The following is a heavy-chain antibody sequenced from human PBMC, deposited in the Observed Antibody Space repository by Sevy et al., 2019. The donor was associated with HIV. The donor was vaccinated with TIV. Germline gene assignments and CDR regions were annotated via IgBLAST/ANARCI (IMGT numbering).Heavy chain of an antibody. CDR1: GFTFGDYA. J-gene: IGHJ4*02. Sequence: GGSLRLSCTASGFTFGDYAMSWFRQAPGKGLEWVGFIRSKAYGGTTEYAASLKGRFTISRDDSKSIAYLQMNSLKTEDTAVYYCTRGGPSGRYPRFDYWGQGTLVTVSS. CDR3: TRGGPSGRYPRFDY. V-gene: IGHV3-49*03. CDR2: IRSKAYGGTT. D-gene: IGHD1-26*01.